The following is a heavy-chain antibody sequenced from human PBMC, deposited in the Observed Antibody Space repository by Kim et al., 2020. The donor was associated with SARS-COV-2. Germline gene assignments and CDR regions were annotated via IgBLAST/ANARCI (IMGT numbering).Heavy chain of an antibody. D-gene: IGHD2-2*01. CDR2: IYYSGST. CDR1: GGSISSYY. Sequence: SETLSLTCTVSGGSISSYYWSWIRQPPGKGLEWIGYIYYSGSTNYNPSLKSRVTISVDTSKNQFSLKLSSVTAADTAVYYCASHQLLFAFDIWGQGTMVTVSS. CDR3: ASHQLLFAFDI. J-gene: IGHJ3*02. V-gene: IGHV4-59*08.